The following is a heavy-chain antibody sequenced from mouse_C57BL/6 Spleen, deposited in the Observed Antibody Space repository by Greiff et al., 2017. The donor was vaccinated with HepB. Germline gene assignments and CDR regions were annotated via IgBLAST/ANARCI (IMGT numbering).Heavy chain of an antibody. J-gene: IGHJ1*03. Sequence: QLQQSDAELVKPGASVKISCKVSGYTFTDHTIHWMKQRPEQGLEWIGYIYTRDGSTKYNEKFKGKATLTSDKSSSTAYMQLNSLTSEDSAVYFCARDYYGSSYPYWYFDVWGTGTTVTVSS. CDR2: IYTRDGST. D-gene: IGHD1-1*01. CDR3: ARDYYGSSYPYWYFDV. V-gene: IGHV1-78*01. CDR1: GYTFTDHT.